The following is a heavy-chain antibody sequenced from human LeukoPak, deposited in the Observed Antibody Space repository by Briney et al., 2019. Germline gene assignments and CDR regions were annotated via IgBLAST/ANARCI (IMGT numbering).Heavy chain of an antibody. Sequence: GGSLRLSCAASGFXFSNAWISWVRQAPGKGLEWVGGIKTIAGGGTTDYAAPVNGRFTISRDDSKNTLYLQVNSLKTEDTAVYYCTTDNNYGDYGLDYWGQGTLVTVSS. V-gene: IGHV3-15*01. CDR1: GFXFSNAW. CDR2: IKTIAGGGTT. CDR3: TTDNNYGDYGLDY. D-gene: IGHD4-17*01. J-gene: IGHJ4*02.